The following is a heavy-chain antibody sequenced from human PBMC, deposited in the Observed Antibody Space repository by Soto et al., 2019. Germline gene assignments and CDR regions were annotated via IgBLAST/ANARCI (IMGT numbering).Heavy chain of an antibody. CDR1: GGSISGSSDY. CDR2: IFYSGST. V-gene: IGHV4-39*01. J-gene: IGHJ5*02. D-gene: IGHD3-22*01. Sequence: ETLSLTCTVSGGSISGSSDYWGWIRQPPGKGLEWIGSIFYSGSTYYNPSLKSRVTLSVDKSKNKFSLKLTSVTAADTSVYYCAADSSYYYDSSSYYSNWFDPWGQGMLVTVSS. CDR3: AADSSYYYDSSSYYSNWFDP.